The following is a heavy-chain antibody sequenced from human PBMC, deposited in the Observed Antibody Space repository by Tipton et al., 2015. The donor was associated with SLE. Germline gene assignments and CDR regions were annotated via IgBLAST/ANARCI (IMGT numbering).Heavy chain of an antibody. D-gene: IGHD3-22*01. Sequence: LSLTCAASGFAFSSYAMNWVRQAPGKGLEWVSYISSTSATIYNADSVKGRFTISRDNAKNSLYLQMNSLRAEDAAVYYCARDRRGYYDSSAYYFYDYWGQGILVTVSS. J-gene: IGHJ4*02. CDR3: ARDRRGYYDSSAYYFYDY. V-gene: IGHV3-48*01. CDR2: ISSTSATI. CDR1: GFAFSSYA.